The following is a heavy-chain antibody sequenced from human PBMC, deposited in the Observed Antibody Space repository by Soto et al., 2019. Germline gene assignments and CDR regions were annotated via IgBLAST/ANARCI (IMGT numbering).Heavy chain of an antibody. V-gene: IGHV3-48*02. Sequence: GYLRLSCAASGFPFSFYSMNCVRQAPGKGLEWISYITSTSSAINYADSVRGRFTISRDNAMRSLFLHMNSLRDEDTAVYYCARDGKGAAYTHGPYYFDYWGQGALVTVSS. CDR2: ITSTSSAI. CDR1: GFPFSFYS. CDR3: ARDGKGAAYTHGPYYFDY. J-gene: IGHJ4*02. D-gene: IGHD1-1*01.